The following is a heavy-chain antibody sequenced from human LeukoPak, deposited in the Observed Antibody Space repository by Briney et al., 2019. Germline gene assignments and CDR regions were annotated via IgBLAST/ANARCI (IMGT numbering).Heavy chain of an antibody. CDR2: ISAYNGHT. Sequence: ASVKVSCKASGYTFTTYGISWVRQAPGQGLEWMGWISAYNGHTNYAQKLQGRVTMTTDASTTTAYMELNSLRSDDTAVYFCARVGSAAATADYWGQGTLVTVSS. CDR3: ARVGSAAATADY. D-gene: IGHD6-25*01. CDR1: GYTFTTYG. J-gene: IGHJ4*02. V-gene: IGHV1-18*01.